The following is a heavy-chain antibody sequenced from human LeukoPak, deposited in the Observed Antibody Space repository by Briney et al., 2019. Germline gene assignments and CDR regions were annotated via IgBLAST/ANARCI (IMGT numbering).Heavy chain of an antibody. CDR3: ARGTLAVAGLSSNFDY. V-gene: IGHV3-21*01. D-gene: IGHD6-19*01. J-gene: IGHJ4*02. CDR2: ISSSSSYI. Sequence: GGSLRLSCAASGFTFSSYSMNWVRQAPGKGLEWVSSISSSSSYIYYADSVKGRFTISRDNAKSSLYLQMNSLRTDDTAVYYCARGTLAVAGLSSNFDYWGQGTLVTVSS. CDR1: GFTFSSYS.